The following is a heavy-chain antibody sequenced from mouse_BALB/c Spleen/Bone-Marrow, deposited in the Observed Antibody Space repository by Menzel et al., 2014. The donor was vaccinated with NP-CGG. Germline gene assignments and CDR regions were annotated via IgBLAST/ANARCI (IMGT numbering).Heavy chain of an antibody. D-gene: IGHD2-4*01. Sequence: VQLVESGPGLVAPSQSLSITCTVSGFSLTGYGVSWVRQPPGKGLEWLGMIWGDGSTDYNSALKSRLSINKDNSKSQVFLKMNRLQTDDTARYYCARDSFLITRALDYWGQGTSVTVSS. J-gene: IGHJ4*01. V-gene: IGHV2-6-7*01. CDR1: GFSLTGYG. CDR2: IWGDGST. CDR3: ARDSFLITRALDY.